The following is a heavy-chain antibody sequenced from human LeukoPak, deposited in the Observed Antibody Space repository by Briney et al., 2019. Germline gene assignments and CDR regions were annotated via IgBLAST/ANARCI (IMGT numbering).Heavy chain of an antibody. CDR1: GFTFSSYS. CDR3: ARGITTGHYYYMDV. V-gene: IGHV3-21*01. J-gene: IGHJ6*03. D-gene: IGHD3-22*01. Sequence: EGSLRLSCAASGFTFSSYSMTWVRRAPGKGLEWVTSIDGNTAYIYYADSVKGRFTISRDNAKNSLDLQMNSLRAEDTAMYYCARGITTGHYYYMDVWGKGTTVTVSS. CDR2: IDGNTAYI.